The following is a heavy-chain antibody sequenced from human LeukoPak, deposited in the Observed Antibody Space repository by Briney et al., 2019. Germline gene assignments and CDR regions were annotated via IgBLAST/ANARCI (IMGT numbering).Heavy chain of an antibody. CDR3: ARSSSVTPVYFDY. J-gene: IGHJ4*02. Sequence: SETLPLTCAVYGGSFSGYYWSWIRQPPGKGLEWIGEINHSGSTNYNPSLKSRVTISVDTSKSQFSLKLSSVTAADTAVYYCARSSSVTPVYFDYWGQGTLVTVSS. CDR1: GGSFSGYY. V-gene: IGHV4-34*01. D-gene: IGHD4-4*01. CDR2: INHSGST.